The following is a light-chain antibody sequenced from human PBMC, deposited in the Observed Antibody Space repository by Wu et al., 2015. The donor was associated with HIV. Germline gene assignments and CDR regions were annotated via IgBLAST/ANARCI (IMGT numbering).Light chain of an antibody. J-gene: IGKJ1*01. Sequence: EIVVTHSPGTLSLSPGERATLSCRASHFIGDNLDWYQQRPGQAPRLLFFAATNRAAGTPDRFSGSGSGTDFTLTSDRLEAEDFAMYYCHQFGGTPETFGQGTRVEIK. V-gene: IGKV3-20*01. CDR1: HFIGDN. CDR2: AAT. CDR3: HQFGGTPET.